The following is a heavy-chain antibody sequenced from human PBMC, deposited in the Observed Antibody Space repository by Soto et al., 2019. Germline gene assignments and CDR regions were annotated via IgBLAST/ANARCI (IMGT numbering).Heavy chain of an antibody. D-gene: IGHD2-15*01. CDR1: GFTLGTYV. J-gene: IGHJ4*02. V-gene: IGHV3-23*01. CDR3: AKDRKGSYCSGGTCYSFDY. Sequence: EVQLLESGGGLVQPGGSLRLSCAASGFTLGTYVMTWVRQAPGKGLEWVSAISGSGGSTNYADPVKGRFTISRDKTKNTLYLQMNSLRGEDTAVYYCAKDRKGSYCSGGTCYSFDYWGQGTLVTVPS. CDR2: ISGSGGST.